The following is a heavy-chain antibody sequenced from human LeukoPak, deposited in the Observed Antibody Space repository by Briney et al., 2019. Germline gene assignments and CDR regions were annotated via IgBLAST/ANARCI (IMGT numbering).Heavy chain of an antibody. D-gene: IGHD3-22*01. V-gene: IGHV3-15*01. CDR1: GIPLKKGL. CDR2: FKKKNDGGTT. CDR3: TTGFYYHSSGYHYSREDY. J-gene: IGHJ4*02. Sequence: GSLEIPCCVPGIPLKKGLVARVRPAPGKGPEWGGPFKKKNDGGTTDYAAPVKGRFTISRDDSKNTLYLQMDSLKTEDTAVYYCTTGFYYHSSGYHYSREDYWGQGTLVTVSS.